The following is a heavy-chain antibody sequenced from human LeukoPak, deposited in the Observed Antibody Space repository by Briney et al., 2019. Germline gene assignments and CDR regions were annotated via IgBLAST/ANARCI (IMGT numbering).Heavy chain of an antibody. CDR3: ARDPYGDSPFNY. CDR2: TWYDGSNK. Sequence: PGRSLRLSCAASGFTFSSYGMHWVRQAPGKGLEWVAVTWYDGSNKYYADSVKGRFTISRDNSKNTVYLQMNSLRAEDTAVYYCARDPYGDSPFNYWDQGTLVTVSS. J-gene: IGHJ4*02. V-gene: IGHV3-33*01. CDR1: GFTFSSYG. D-gene: IGHD4-17*01.